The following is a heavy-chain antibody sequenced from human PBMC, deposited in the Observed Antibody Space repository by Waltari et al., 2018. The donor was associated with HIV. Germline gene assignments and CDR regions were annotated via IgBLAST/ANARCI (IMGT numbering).Heavy chain of an antibody. D-gene: IGHD3-10*01. V-gene: IGHV3-74*01. CDR2: INRDGSTI. CDR1: GFPFSRYW. J-gene: IGHJ6*02. CDR3: ARGQYYSMDV. Sequence: EVQLVDSGGGLVQPGVSLRLSCSASGFPFSRYWMPWVRQAPGKGLVWVSGINRDGSTIRYADSVKGRFTISRDNAKNTLYLQMNSLRAEDTALYYCARGQYYSMDVWGQGTTVTVSS.